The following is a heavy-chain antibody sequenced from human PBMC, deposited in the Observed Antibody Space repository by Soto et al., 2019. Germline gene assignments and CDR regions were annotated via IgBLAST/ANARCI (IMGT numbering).Heavy chain of an antibody. CDR1: GFTLSMYS. V-gene: IGHV3-7*01. Sequence: GESLKISCEVSGFTLSMYSMTWVRQAPGKGLEWVAKIPQEGSDGHYVDSVKGRFTISRDNAKNSVYLQMNSLRAEDTAVYYCARDRSPFLRYWGQGTLVTVSS. J-gene: IGHJ4*02. CDR3: ARDRSPFLRY. CDR2: IPQEGSDG.